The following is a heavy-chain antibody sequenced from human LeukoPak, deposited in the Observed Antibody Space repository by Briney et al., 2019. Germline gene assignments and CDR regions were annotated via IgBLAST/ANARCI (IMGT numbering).Heavy chain of an antibody. J-gene: IGHJ4*02. CDR3: ANRPLGSGSNYGYFDQ. D-gene: IGHD3-10*01. Sequence: GGSLRLSCAASGFTFSSYSMNWVRQAPGKGLEWVSSISSSSSYIYYADSVKGRFTISRDNAKNSLYLQMNSLRAEDTAVYYCANRPLGSGSNYGYFDQWGQGTLVTVSS. CDR2: ISSSSSYI. CDR1: GFTFSSYS. V-gene: IGHV3-21*04.